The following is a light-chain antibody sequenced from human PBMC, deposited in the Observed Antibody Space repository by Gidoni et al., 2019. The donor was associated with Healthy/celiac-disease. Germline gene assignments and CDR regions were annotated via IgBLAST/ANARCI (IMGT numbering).Light chain of an antibody. Sequence: IQMTQSPSSLSASVGDRVTITCRASQGISNYLAWYQQKPGKVPKLLIYAASTLQSGVPSRFSGSGSGTDFTLTISSLQPEDVATYYCQKYNSALALTFGGGTKVEIK. CDR3: QKYNSALALT. CDR1: QGISNY. J-gene: IGKJ4*01. V-gene: IGKV1-27*01. CDR2: AAS.